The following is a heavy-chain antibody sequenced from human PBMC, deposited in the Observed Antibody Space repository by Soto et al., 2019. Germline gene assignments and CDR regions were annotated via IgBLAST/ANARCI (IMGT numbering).Heavy chain of an antibody. CDR3: TRISGYLYNYYGMDV. CDR1: GLTFSGSA. CDR2: IRSKANSYAT. D-gene: IGHD5-12*01. V-gene: IGHV3-73*01. J-gene: IGHJ6*02. Sequence: GGSVRLSCAASGLTFSGSAIHWVRQASGKGLEWVGRIRSKANSYATAYAASVKGRFTISRDDSKNTAYLQMNSLKTEDTAVYYCTRISGYLYNYYGMDVWGQGTTVTVSS.